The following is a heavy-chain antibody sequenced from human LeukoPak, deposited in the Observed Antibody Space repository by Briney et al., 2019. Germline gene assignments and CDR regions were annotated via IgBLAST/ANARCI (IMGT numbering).Heavy chain of an antibody. V-gene: IGHV3-23*01. CDR3: ARTPTTRGGDYFDY. D-gene: IGHD4-11*01. J-gene: IGHJ4*02. CDR1: GFTFSSYA. CDR2: ISGSGDNT. Sequence: GGSLRLSCAASGFTFSSYAMSWVRQVPGKGLEWVSVISGSGDNTYYADSVKGRFTISRDKSKNMLYLQMNSLRAEDTAVYYCARTPTTRGGDYFDYWGQGTLVTVSS.